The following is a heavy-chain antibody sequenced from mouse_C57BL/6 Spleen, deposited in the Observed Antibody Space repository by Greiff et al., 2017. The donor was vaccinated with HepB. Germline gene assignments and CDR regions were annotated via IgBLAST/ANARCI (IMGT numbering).Heavy chain of an antibody. CDR1: GFTFTDYY. V-gene: IGHV7-3*01. D-gene: IGHD4-1*01. Sequence: EVQLVESGGGLVQPGGSLSLSCAASGFTFTDYYMSWVRQPPGKALEWLGFIRNKANGYTTEYSASVKGRFTISRDNSQSILYLQMNALRAEDSATYYCASQTVYYAMDYWGQGTSVTVSS. CDR3: ASQTVYYAMDY. J-gene: IGHJ4*01. CDR2: IRNKANGYTT.